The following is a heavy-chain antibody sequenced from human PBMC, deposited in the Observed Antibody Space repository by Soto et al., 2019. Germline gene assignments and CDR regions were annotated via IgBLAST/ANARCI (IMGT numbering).Heavy chain of an antibody. J-gene: IGHJ6*02. CDR1: GYTFTSYG. V-gene: IGHV1-18*01. D-gene: IGHD6-13*01. CDR2: IIAYNGNT. CDR3: ASPGIAAAGIISYYYGMDV. Sequence: GASVKVSCKASGYTFTSYGISWVRQAPGQGLEWMGWIIAYNGNTNYAQKLQGRVTITTDTSASTAYMELSSLRSEDTAVYYCASPGIAAAGIISYYYGMDVWGQGTTVTVSS.